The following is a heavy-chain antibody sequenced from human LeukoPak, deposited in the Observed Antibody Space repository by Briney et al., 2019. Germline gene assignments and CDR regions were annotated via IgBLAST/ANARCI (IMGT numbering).Heavy chain of an antibody. CDR3: ARFPRSSPFHGLDV. Sequence: GGSLRLSCAASGFTFDNYVMAWFRQAPGKGLEWVSTISALFPNTYSAASVKGRFTISRDNSKSTLYLQMNSLRAEDTAVYYCARFPRSSPFHGLDVWGQGTTVTVSS. CDR2: ISALFPNT. V-gene: IGHV3-23*01. D-gene: IGHD6-6*01. J-gene: IGHJ6*02. CDR1: GFTFDNYV.